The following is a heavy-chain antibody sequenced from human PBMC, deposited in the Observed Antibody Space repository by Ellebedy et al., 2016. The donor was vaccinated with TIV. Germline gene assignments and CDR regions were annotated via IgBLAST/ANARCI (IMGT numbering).Heavy chain of an antibody. V-gene: IGHV1-24*01. D-gene: IGHD3-10*01. J-gene: IGHJ4*02. CDR3: ATDTLYSGSGTVQFDF. Sequence: AASVKVSCKVSGSTLSEFPVHWVRQAPGKGLEWMGGFDPEHGKSFYAQTLQARVTMTEDRSTDTAYMELSRLRSEDTAMYYCATDTLYSGSGTVQFDFWGQGTLVTVSS. CDR1: GSTLSEFP. CDR2: FDPEHGKS.